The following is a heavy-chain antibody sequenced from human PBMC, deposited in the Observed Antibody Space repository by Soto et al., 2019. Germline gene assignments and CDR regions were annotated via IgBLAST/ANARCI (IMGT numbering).Heavy chain of an antibody. CDR2: IYPGDSDT. J-gene: IGHJ6*02. Sequence: GESLKISCKGSGYSFTSYWIGWVRQMPGKGLEWMGIIYPGDSDTRYRPSFQGQVTISADKSISTAYLQWSSLKASDTAIYYCARQASTFFGVLKDYYYYSVMDVWGQGTTVTVS. CDR1: GYSFTSYW. CDR3: ARQASTFFGVLKDYYYYSVMDV. D-gene: IGHD3-3*01. V-gene: IGHV5-51*01.